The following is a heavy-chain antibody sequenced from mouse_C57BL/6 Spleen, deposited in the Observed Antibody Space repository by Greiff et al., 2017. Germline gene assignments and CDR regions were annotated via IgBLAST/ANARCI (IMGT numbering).Heavy chain of an antibody. CDR2: IYPGDGDT. CDR1: GYAFSSSW. Sequence: QVQLQQSGPELVKPGASVKISCKASGYAFSSSWMNWVKQRPGKGLEWIGRIYPGDGDTNYNGKFKGKAILTADKSSSTAYMQLSSLTSEDSAVCFCARSYDYSSSPFDYWGQGTTLTVSS. CDR3: ARSYDYSSSPFDY. V-gene: IGHV1-82*01. J-gene: IGHJ2*01. D-gene: IGHD1-1*01.